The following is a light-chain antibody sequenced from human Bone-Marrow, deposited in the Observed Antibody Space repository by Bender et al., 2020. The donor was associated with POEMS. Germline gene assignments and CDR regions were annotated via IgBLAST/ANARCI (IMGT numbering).Light chain of an antibody. Sequence: SYEVTQPPSVSVSPGQTASITCSGDDLGDKYVAWYQQKPGQSPVLVIYQDTKRPSGIPERFSGSNSWNTATLTISGTQAMDEADYYCQAWDTYSVIFCGGTKLTVL. CDR2: QDT. J-gene: IGLJ2*01. V-gene: IGLV3-1*01. CDR3: QAWDTYSVI. CDR1: DLGDKY.